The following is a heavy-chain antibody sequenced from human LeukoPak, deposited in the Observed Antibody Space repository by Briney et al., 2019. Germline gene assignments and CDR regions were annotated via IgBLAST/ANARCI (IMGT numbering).Heavy chain of an antibody. CDR3: ARDLTRDYYDSSGPLDY. CDR2: IIPIFGTA. D-gene: IGHD3-22*01. J-gene: IGHJ4*02. Sequence: GASVKVSCKASGGTFSSYAISWVRQAPGQGLEWMGGIIPIFGTANYAQKFQGRVTITTDESTSTAYMELSSLRSEDTAVYYCARDLTRDYYDSSGPLDYWGQGTLVTVSS. V-gene: IGHV1-69*05. CDR1: GGTFSSYA.